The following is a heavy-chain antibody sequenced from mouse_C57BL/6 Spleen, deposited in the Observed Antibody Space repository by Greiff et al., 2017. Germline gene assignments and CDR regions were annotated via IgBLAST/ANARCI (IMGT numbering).Heavy chain of an antibody. CDR2: ISNLAYSI. V-gene: IGHV5-15*01. D-gene: IGHD1-1*01. Sequence: EVMLVESGGGLVQPGGSLKLSCAASGFTFSDYGMAWVRQAPRQGPEWVAFISNLAYSIYYADTVTGRFTISRENAKNTLYLEMSSLRSEDTAMYYCARQQKDYGSSRGYFDVWGTGTTVTVSS. CDR3: ARQQKDYGSSRGYFDV. CDR1: GFTFSDYG. J-gene: IGHJ1*03.